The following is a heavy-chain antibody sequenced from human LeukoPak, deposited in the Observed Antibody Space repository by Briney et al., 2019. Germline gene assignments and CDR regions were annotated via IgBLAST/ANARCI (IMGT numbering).Heavy chain of an antibody. CDR2: IIPIFGTA. Sequence: GSSVKVSCKASGGTFSSYAISWVRQAPGQGLEWMGGIIPIFGTANYAQKFQGRVTITADESTSTAYMELSSLRAEDTAIYYCARDPYNGGYGDSYYYYMDVWGKGTTVTISS. D-gene: IGHD1-26*01. CDR3: ARDPYNGGYGDSYYYYMDV. CDR1: GGTFSSYA. J-gene: IGHJ6*03. V-gene: IGHV1-69*01.